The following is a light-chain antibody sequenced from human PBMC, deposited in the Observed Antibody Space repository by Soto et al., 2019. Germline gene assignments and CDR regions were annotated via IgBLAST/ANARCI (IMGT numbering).Light chain of an antibody. J-gene: IGLJ2*01. CDR1: SGTLTSGHF. V-gene: IGLV7-46*01. Sequence: QAVVTQEPSLTVSPGGTVTLTCGSSSGTLTSGHFPYWLQQKPGQAPRALIFDTSKKYSWTPARFSGSLLGGKAALTLSGAHPEDEADYYCLLYFDVARVFGGGTKLNVL. CDR2: DTS. CDR3: LLYFDVARV.